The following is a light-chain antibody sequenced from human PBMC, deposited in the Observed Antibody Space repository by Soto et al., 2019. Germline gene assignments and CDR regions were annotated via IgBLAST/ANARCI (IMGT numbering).Light chain of an antibody. CDR1: QGISSY. CDR3: DPS. V-gene: IGKV1-27*01. Sequence: IQLTQSPSSLSASVGDRVTITCRVSQGISSYLNWYRQKPGKVPKLLSYSASNLQSGVPPRFNGSGSGTDFTVTNSSLKPEDGETDYSDPSFGAGPNVDIK. J-gene: IGKJ3*01. CDR2: SAS.